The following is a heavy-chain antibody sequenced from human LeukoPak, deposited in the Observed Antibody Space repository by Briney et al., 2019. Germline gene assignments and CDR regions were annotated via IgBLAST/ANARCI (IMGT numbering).Heavy chain of an antibody. D-gene: IGHD6-19*01. Sequence: PGGSLRLSCAASGFTFSSYWMHWVRHGPGKGLVWVSRINSDGSSTTYADSVKGRFTISRDNAKNTLHLQMNSLRAEDTAVYYCARDVQAGPGYWGQGTLVTVSS. CDR1: GFTFSSYW. J-gene: IGHJ4*02. V-gene: IGHV3-74*01. CDR3: ARDVQAGPGY. CDR2: INSDGSST.